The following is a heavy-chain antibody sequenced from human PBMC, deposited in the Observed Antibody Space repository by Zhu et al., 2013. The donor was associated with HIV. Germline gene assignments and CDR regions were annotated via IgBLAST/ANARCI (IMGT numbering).Heavy chain of an antibody. V-gene: IGHV1-69*01. CDR3: ARGEAAAGRYYYYYGMDV. J-gene: IGHJ6*02. D-gene: IGHD6-13*01. CDR2: IIPIFGTA. CDR1: GGTFSSYA. Sequence: QVQLVQSGAEVKKPGSSVKVSCKASGGTFSSYAISWVRQAPGQGLEWMGGIIPIFGTANYAQKFQGRVTITADESTSTAYMELSSLRSEDTAVYYCARGEAAAGRYYYYYGMDVWGQGTTVTVSS.